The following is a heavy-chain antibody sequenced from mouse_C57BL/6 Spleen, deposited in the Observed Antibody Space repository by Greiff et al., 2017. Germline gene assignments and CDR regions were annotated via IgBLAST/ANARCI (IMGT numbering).Heavy chain of an antibody. Sequence: EVMLVESGGGLVKPGGSLKLSCAASGFTFSDYGMHWVRQAPEKGLEWVAYISSGSSTIYYADTVKGRFTISRDNAKNTLFLQMTSLRSEDTAMYYCAKEDYYGSSYWFAYWGQGTLVTVSA. CDR1: GFTFSDYG. D-gene: IGHD1-1*01. V-gene: IGHV5-17*01. J-gene: IGHJ3*01. CDR3: AKEDYYGSSYWFAY. CDR2: ISSGSSTI.